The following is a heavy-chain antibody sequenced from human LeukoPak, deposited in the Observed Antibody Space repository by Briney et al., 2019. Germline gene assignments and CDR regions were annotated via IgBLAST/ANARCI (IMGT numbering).Heavy chain of an antibody. D-gene: IGHD6-19*01. Sequence: PGGSLRPSCAASGFTFSSYAMSWVRQAPGKGLEWVSAISGSGGSTYYADSVKGRFTISRDNSKNTLYLQMNSLRAEDTAVYYCAKDPSSGWYFWFDPWGQGALVTVSS. CDR1: GFTFSSYA. CDR2: ISGSGGST. J-gene: IGHJ5*02. CDR3: AKDPSSGWYFWFDP. V-gene: IGHV3-23*01.